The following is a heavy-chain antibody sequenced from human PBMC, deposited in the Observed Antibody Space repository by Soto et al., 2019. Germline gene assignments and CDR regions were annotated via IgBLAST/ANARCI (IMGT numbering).Heavy chain of an antibody. D-gene: IGHD3-16*01. V-gene: IGHV3-48*04. J-gene: IGHJ6*03. CDR3: ARFLGPGYEYYYVDV. Sequence: GGSLRLSCVASGFTFSSYSMNWVRQAPGKGLEWVSYISSSGSTIYYADSVKGRFTISRDNAKNSLYLQMKSLRAEDTAVSYCARFLGPGYEYYYVDVWGKGTTVTVSS. CDR2: ISSSGSTI. CDR1: GFTFSSYS.